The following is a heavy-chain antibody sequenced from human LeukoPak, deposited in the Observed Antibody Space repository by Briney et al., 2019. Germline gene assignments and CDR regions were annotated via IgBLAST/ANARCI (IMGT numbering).Heavy chain of an antibody. J-gene: IGHJ4*02. CDR1: GGSISSYY. CDR2: IYYSGST. D-gene: IGHD6-19*01. V-gene: IGHV4-59*08. CDR3: ARHIAVATLFDY. Sequence: SETLSLTCTVSGGSISSYYWSWIRQPPGKGLEWIGYIYYSGSTNHNPSLKSRVTISVDTSKNQFSLKLSSVTAADPAVYYCARHIAVATLFDYWGQGTLVTVSS.